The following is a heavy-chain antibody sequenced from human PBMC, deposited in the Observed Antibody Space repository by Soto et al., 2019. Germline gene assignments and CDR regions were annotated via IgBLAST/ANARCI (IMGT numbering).Heavy chain of an antibody. CDR1: GYTFTSYD. V-gene: IGHV1-8*01. CDR3: ARGPLYYDILTGYYPFDY. D-gene: IGHD3-9*01. CDR2: MNPNSGNT. Sequence: GASVKVSCKASGYTFTSYDINWVRQATGQGLEWMGWMNPNSGNTGYAQKFQGRVTMTRNTSISTAYMELSSLRSEDTAVYYYARGPLYYDILTGYYPFDYWGQGTLVTSPQ. J-gene: IGHJ4*02.